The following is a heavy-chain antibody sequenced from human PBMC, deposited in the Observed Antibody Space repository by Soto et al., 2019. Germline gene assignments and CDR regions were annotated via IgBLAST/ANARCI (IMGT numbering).Heavy chain of an antibody. D-gene: IGHD2-15*01. CDR2: ISSSSSYT. CDR1: GFTFSDYY. V-gene: IGHV3-11*06. CDR3: ASGYCSGGSCYPENYYYYGMDV. Sequence: QVQLVESGGGLVKPGGSLRLSCAASGFTFSDYYMSWIRQAPGKGLEWVSYISSSSSYTNYADSVKGRLTISRDNAKNSLHLQMNSLRAEDTAVYYCASGYCSGGSCYPENYYYYGMDVWGQGTTVTVSS. J-gene: IGHJ6*02.